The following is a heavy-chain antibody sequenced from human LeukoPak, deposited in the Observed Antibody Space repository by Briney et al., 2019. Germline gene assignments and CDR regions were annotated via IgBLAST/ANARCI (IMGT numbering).Heavy chain of an antibody. CDR1: GFTFDDYA. Sequence: GGSLRLSCAASGFTFDDYAMHWVRQAPGKGLEWVSGISWNSGSIEYADSVKGRFTISRDNAKNSLYLQMNSLRPEDMALYYCVKGSTYSSTSTLDYWGQGTLVTVSS. V-gene: IGHV3-9*03. CDR2: ISWNSGSI. CDR3: VKGSTYSSTSTLDY. J-gene: IGHJ4*02. D-gene: IGHD6-13*01.